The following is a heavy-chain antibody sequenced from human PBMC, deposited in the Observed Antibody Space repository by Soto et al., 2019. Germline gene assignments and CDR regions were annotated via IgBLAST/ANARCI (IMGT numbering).Heavy chain of an antibody. Sequence: LSLTCTVSGGSISSGDYYWSRIRQPPGKGLEWIGYIYYSGSTYYNPSLKSRVTISVDTSKNQFSLKLSSVTAADTAVYYCARDQRDGYTYYYYYGMDVWGQGTTVTVSS. CDR1: GGSISSGDYY. CDR2: IYYSGST. CDR3: ARDQRDGYTYYYYYGMDV. V-gene: IGHV4-30-4*01. J-gene: IGHJ6*02. D-gene: IGHD5-12*01.